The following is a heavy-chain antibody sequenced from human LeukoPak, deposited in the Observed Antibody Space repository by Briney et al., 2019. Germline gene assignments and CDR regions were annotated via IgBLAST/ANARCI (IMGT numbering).Heavy chain of an antibody. J-gene: IGHJ5*02. D-gene: IGHD4-17*01. CDR1: GYTFTRFG. Sequence: GSLRDSCMASGYTFTRFGTSWVRQAPGQGLEWVACISANDENTNYAQYLQGSVTITTDTSTSTAYMELRSLRSEDTAVYYCVKVRLGTMTTGWFDPGGQGTLVTLSS. V-gene: IGHV1-18*01. CDR3: VKVRLGTMTTGWFDP. CDR2: ISANDENT.